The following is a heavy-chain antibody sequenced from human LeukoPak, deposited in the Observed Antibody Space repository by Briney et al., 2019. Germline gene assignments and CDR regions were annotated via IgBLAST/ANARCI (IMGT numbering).Heavy chain of an antibody. V-gene: IGHV3-74*01. D-gene: IGHD3-22*01. CDR2: INSDGSST. CDR3: ARGVYDSSGYYYVHAFDI. Sequence: SGGSLRLSCAASGFTSSSYWMHWVRQAPGKGLVWVSRINSDGSSTSYADSVKGRFTISRDNAKNTLYLQMNSLRAEDTAVYYCARGVYDSSGYYYVHAFDIWGQGTMVTVSS. CDR1: GFTSSSYW. J-gene: IGHJ3*02.